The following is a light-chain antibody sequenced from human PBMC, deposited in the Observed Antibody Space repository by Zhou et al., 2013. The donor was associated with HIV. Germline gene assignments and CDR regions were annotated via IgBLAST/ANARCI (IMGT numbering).Light chain of an antibody. Sequence: IVLTQSPGTLSVSPGERATLSCRASQTISDNYLSWYQQRPGQAPRLLVYRASTKASGISSRFTGSGSGTEFTLTIRAVDPADSAIYYCHHFSGTPSGGPFGRGDQGWKSN. J-gene: IGKJ1*01. CDR2: RAS. CDR3: HHFSGTPSGGP. V-gene: IGKV3-20*01. CDR1: QTISDNY.